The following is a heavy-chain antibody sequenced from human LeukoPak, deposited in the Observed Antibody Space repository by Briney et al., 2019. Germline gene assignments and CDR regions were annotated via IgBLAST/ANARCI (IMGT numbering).Heavy chain of an antibody. V-gene: IGHV3-48*03. CDR1: GFTFSSYE. CDR3: ARYCSGGSCYSPAAFDI. Sequence: PGGSLRLSCAASGFTFSSYEMNWVRQAPGKGLEWVSYISSRGTTIYYSDSVKGRFTISKDNAKYSLYLQMNSLRAEDTAVYYCARYCSGGSCYSPAAFDIWGQGTMVTVSS. D-gene: IGHD2-15*01. J-gene: IGHJ3*02. CDR2: ISSRGTTI.